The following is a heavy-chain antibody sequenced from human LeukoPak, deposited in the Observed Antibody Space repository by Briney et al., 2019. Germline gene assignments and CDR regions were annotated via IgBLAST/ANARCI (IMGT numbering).Heavy chain of an antibody. V-gene: IGHV4-59*01. CDR3: GREGGGAAAGESGGNFDY. Sequence: SETLSLTCTVPGGSISSYYWSWIRQPPGKGLEWIGYIYYSGSTNYNPSLKSRVTISVDTSKNQFSLKLSSVTVADTAVYYCGREGGGAAAGESGGNFDYWGQGTLVTVSS. CDR2: IYYSGST. CDR1: GGSISSYY. J-gene: IGHJ4*02. D-gene: IGHD6-13*01.